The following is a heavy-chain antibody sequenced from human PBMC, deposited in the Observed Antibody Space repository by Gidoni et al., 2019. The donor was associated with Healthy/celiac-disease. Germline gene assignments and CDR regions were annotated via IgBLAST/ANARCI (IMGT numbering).Heavy chain of an antibody. CDR2: ISGSCGST. CDR3: AKSIDSSGYLQH. Sequence: EVQLLESGGGLVQPGGSLRLSCAASGFPFSSYAMSWVRQAPGKGMEWVSAISGSCGSTYYADSVKVRFTISRDNSKNTLYLQMNSLRAEDTAVYYCAKSIDSSGYLQHWGQGTLVTVSS. D-gene: IGHD3-22*01. J-gene: IGHJ1*01. V-gene: IGHV3-23*01. CDR1: GFPFSSYA.